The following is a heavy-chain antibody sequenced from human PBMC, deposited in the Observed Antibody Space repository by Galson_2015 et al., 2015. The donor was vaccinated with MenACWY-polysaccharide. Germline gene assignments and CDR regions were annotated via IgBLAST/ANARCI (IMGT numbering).Heavy chain of an antibody. Sequence: SLRLSCAAPGVTFSSYAFSWVRQAPGKGLEWVATISGSGRSKFYADSVQGRFILSRNNPKNTLQLQMNSLRAEDTAVYYCAKGLGWGSEYHYVPLGLYWGQGTLVTVSS. V-gene: IGHV3-23*01. D-gene: IGHD3-16*01. CDR3: AKGLGWGSEYHYVPLGLY. CDR1: GVTFSSYA. CDR2: ISGSGRSK. J-gene: IGHJ4*02.